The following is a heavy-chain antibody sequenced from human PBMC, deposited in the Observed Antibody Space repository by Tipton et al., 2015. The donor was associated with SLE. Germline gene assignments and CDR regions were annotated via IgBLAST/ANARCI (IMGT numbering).Heavy chain of an antibody. J-gene: IGHJ5*02. D-gene: IGHD4/OR15-4a*01. CDR3: ARERIEEYGGKENWIDP. Sequence: TLSLTCAVYGGSFSGYYWSWLRQSPGKGLEWIGEINHSGSTNYNPSLKSRVTISVDRPNIQFSLNLSTETAADTAVYYCARERIEEYGGKENWIDPWGQGTLVTVSS. CDR1: GGSFSGYY. CDR2: INHSGST. V-gene: IGHV4-34*01.